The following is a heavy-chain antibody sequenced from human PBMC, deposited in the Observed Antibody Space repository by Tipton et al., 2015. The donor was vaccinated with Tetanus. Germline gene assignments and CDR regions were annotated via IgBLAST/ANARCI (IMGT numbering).Heavy chain of an antibody. J-gene: IGHJ6*02. CDR1: GYTFTSYG. V-gene: IGHV1-18*01. Sequence: QLVQSGAEVKKPGASVRVSCKASGYTFTSYGISWVRQAPGQGLEWMGWISAYNGNTNYAQKLQGRVTMTTDTSTSTAYMGLWSLRSDDTAVYYCARSRDSSGYHDYYYYGMDVWGQGTTVTVSS. D-gene: IGHD3-22*01. CDR2: ISAYNGNT. CDR3: ARSRDSSGYHDYYYYGMDV.